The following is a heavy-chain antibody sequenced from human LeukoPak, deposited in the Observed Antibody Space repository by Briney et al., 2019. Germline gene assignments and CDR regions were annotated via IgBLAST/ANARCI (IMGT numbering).Heavy chain of an antibody. D-gene: IGHD3-9*01. J-gene: IGHJ4*02. CDR3: SKDVFRQVMGTIDY. CDR2: VKYNGSST. V-gene: IGHV3-30*18. CDR1: GFTFSNYG. Sequence: SGGSLRLSCAASGFTFSNYGMHWVRQAPGKGLEWVAIVKYNGSSTYYADSVKGRFTISRDNSKNMLYLQMNSLRVEDTAVDYCSKDVFRQVMGTIDYWGQGTLVTVSS.